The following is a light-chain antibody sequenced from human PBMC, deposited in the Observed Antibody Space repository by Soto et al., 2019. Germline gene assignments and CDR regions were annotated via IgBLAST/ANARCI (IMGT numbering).Light chain of an antibody. J-gene: IGKJ4*01. CDR1: QSVSSY. CDR3: QQRSNWPFLT. V-gene: IGKV3-11*01. Sequence: EVVMTQSPATLSVSPGERAALSCRASQSVSSYLAWYQQKPGQAPRLLIYDASNRATGIPARFSGSGSGTDFTLTISSLEPEDFAVYYCQQRSNWPFLTFGGGTKVDI. CDR2: DAS.